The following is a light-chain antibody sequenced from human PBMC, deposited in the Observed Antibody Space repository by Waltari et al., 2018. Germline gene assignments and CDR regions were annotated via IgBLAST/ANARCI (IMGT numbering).Light chain of an antibody. V-gene: IGLV4-69*01. J-gene: IGLJ3*02. CDR1: SGHRSNI. CDR3: ETGGHGTWV. Sequence: QLVLTQSPSASASLGASVKLTCTLRSGHRSNIIPSPQPRPERGPRYLMKVNSDGSHSKGDDIPDRFSGSSSGAERYLTISSLQSEEEADYYCETGGHGTWVFGGGTKLTVL. CDR2: VNSDGSH.